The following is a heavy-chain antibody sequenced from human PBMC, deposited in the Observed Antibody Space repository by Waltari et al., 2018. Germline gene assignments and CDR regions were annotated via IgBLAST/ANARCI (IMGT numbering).Heavy chain of an antibody. CDR1: VFIVSTIY. V-gene: IGHV3-53*01. J-gene: IGHJ3*02. CDR3: AREFGGLNDAFDI. D-gene: IGHD2-15*01. CDR2: IYTAGST. Sequence: VELVEPRGAAIKAGGYLSRACAASVFIVSTIYINWVRQAPGKGLEWVSVIYTAGSTTYTDSVKGRFTISRDKSKITLYLQMNSLRAEDAAVYYGAREFGGLNDAFDIWGQGTMVSVSS.